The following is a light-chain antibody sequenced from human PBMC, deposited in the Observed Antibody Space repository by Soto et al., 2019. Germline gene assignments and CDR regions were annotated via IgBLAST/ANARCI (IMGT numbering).Light chain of an antibody. CDR1: SGSIASNY. CDR3: QSYDSSSVV. CDR2: EDN. V-gene: IGLV6-57*04. Sequence: LTQPHSVSESPGKTVTISCTRSSGSIASNYVQWYQQRPGRAPTTVIYEDNQRPSGVPDRFSGSIDSSSNSASLTISGLKTEDEADYYCQSYDSSSVVFGGGTKVTVL. J-gene: IGLJ2*01.